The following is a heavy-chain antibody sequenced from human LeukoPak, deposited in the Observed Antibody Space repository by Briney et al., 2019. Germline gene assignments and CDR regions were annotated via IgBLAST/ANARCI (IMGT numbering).Heavy chain of an antibody. CDR2: ISSSGSTI. V-gene: IGHV3-48*03. CDR3: ARGRYYDILTGYYIHPAPFDY. D-gene: IGHD3-9*01. CDR1: GFTFSIYE. J-gene: IGHJ4*02. Sequence: GGSLRLSCAASGFTFSIYEMNWVRQAPGKGLEWVSYISSSGSTIYYADSVKGRFTISRDNAKNSLYLQMNSLRAEDTAVYYCARGRYYDILTGYYIHPAPFDYWGQGTLVTVSS.